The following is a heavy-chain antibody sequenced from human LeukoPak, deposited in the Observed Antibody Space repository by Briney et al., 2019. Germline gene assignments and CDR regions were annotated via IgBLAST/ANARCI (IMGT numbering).Heavy chain of an antibody. CDR2: IFQSGRT. D-gene: IGHD4-17*01. CDR3: ARVPALYYGDHWTSSNYFDD. J-gene: IGHJ4*02. Sequence: SETLSLTCAVSGASISTTNWWSWVRQPPGKGLDWIGEIFQSGRTSYNPSLKSRVTISVDKSRNQFSLKLSSVTAADTAVYYCARVPALYYGDHWTSSNYFDDWGQGTVVTVSS. V-gene: IGHV4-4*02. CDR1: GASISTTNW.